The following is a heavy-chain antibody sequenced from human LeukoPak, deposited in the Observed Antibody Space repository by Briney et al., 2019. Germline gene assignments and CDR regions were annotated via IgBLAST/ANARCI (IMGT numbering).Heavy chain of an antibody. V-gene: IGHV3-49*04. CDR1: GFTFGDYA. Sequence: GGSLRLSCTASGFTFGDYAMSWVRQAPGKGLEWVGFIRSKAYGGTTEYAASVNGRFTISRDDSKSIAYLQMNSLKTEDTAVYYCTRVSDFWSGLHHDYWGQGTLVTVSS. CDR2: IRSKAYGGTT. J-gene: IGHJ4*02. D-gene: IGHD3-3*01. CDR3: TRVSDFWSGLHHDY.